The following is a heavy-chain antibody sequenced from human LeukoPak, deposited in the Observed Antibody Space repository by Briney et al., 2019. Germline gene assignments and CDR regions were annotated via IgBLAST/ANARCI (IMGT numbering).Heavy chain of an antibody. J-gene: IGHJ6*02. CDR1: GYTFTSYA. Sequence: ASVKVSCKASGYTFTSYAMHWVRQAPGQRLEWMGWINAGNGNTKYSQKFQGRVTITRDTSASTAYMELSSLRSEDTAVYYCAIGIAAAGTLSDYYYGMDVWGQGTTVTVSS. D-gene: IGHD6-13*01. V-gene: IGHV1-3*01. CDR2: INAGNGNT. CDR3: AIGIAAAGTLSDYYYGMDV.